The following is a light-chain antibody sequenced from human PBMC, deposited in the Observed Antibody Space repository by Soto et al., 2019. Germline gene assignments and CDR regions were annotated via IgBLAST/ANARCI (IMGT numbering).Light chain of an antibody. CDR2: DAS. CDR1: QAVSTY. CDR3: QQRLLWPQT. V-gene: IGKV3-11*01. J-gene: IGKJ1*01. Sequence: VLTQSPATLYLSPGERATLSCRASQAVSTYVAWYQHKPGQAPRLLIYDASNRATGVPFRFSGSGSGTDFTLTVSSLEPEDFAVYYCQQRLLWPQTFGQGTKVDIK.